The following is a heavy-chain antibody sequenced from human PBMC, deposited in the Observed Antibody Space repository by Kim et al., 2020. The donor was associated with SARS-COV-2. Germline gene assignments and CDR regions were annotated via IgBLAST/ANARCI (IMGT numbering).Heavy chain of an antibody. D-gene: IGHD1-1*01. CDR1: GAPISGYY. J-gene: IGHJ4*02. CDR3: AGWDDSDNAGLVF. CDR2: FYRSGST. V-gene: IGHV4-59*13. Sequence: SETLSLTCTVSGAPISGYYWIWIRQPPGKGLEWIGTFYRSGSTSSNPSLKSRDTTSAETSRHQSSLQLSSVTAADTALYYCAGWDDSDNAGLVFWGQGTL.